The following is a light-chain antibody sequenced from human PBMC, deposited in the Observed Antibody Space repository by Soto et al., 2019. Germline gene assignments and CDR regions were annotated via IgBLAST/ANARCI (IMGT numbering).Light chain of an antibody. V-gene: IGLV2-14*01. CDR2: EVS. CDR1: SSDVGGYNY. Sequence: QSVLTQPASVSGSPGQSVTISCTGTSSDVGGYNYVSWYQQHPGKAPKLMIYEVSNRPSGVSNRFSGSKSGNTASLTVSGLQAEDEADYSCSSYTSTSSGAVVFGGGTKLTVL. CDR3: SSYTSTSSGAVV. J-gene: IGLJ2*01.